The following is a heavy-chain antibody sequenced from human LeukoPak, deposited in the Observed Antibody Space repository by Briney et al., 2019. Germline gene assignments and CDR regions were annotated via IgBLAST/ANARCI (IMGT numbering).Heavy chain of an antibody. CDR1: GFPFSDDW. CDR3: ARERPDSRNLDS. D-gene: IGHD1-14*01. Sequence: GGSLRLSCAASGFPFSDDWMSWVRQAPGKGLEWVSITYSGDTTYYADSVKGRFIISRDDSKNTLSLQMNDLRVEDTAVYYCARERPDSRNLDSWGRGALVTVSS. J-gene: IGHJ4*02. CDR2: TYSGDTT. V-gene: IGHV3-66*01.